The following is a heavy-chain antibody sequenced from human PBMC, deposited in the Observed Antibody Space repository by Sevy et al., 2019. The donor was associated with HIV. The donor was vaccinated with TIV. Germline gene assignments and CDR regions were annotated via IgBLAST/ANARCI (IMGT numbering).Heavy chain of an antibody. CDR2: INQDGSEI. J-gene: IGHJ6*02. Sequence: GGSLRLSCVGSGISISSHWMNWVRQSPGKGLEWVAKINQDGSEIYYVDSVKGRFTISRENAKNSGYLQMHILRVEDSGVYYCARAMGVWGQGTTVTVSS. V-gene: IGHV3-7*01. CDR3: ARAMGV. CDR1: GISISSHW.